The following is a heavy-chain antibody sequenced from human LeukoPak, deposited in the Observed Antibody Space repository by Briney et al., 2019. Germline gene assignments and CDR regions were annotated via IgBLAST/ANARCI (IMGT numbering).Heavy chain of an antibody. V-gene: IGHV3-21*01. J-gene: IGHJ4*02. CDR2: ISSSSSYI. D-gene: IGHD3-9*01. CDR1: GFTFSSYS. Sequence: GGSLRLSCAASGFTFSSYSMNWVRQAPGKGLEWVSSISSSSSYIYYADSVKGRFTISRDNAKNSLYLQMNSLRAEDTAVYYCARGTFDWLSNPLDYWGQGTLVTVSS. CDR3: ARGTFDWLSNPLDY.